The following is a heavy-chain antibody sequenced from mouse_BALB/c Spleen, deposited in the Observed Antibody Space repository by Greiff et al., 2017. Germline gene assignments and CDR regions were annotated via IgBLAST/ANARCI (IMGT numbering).Heavy chain of an antibody. Sequence: EVHLVESGPGLVKPSQSLSLTCTVTGYSITSDYAWNWIRQFPGNKLEWMGYISYSGSTSYNPSLKSRISITRDTSKNQFFLQLNSVTTEDTATYYCARQRGYDGYFDVWGAGTTVTVSS. D-gene: IGHD2-2*01. CDR3: ARQRGYDGYFDV. CDR1: GYSITSDYA. J-gene: IGHJ1*01. V-gene: IGHV3-2*02. CDR2: ISYSGST.